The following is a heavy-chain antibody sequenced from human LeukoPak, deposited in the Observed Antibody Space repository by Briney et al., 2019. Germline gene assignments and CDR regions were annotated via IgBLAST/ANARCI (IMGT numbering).Heavy chain of an antibody. V-gene: IGHV3-48*03. CDR1: RFYFSTYD. CDR2: IDSSGSTT. CDR3: ASAHGGSGYDRPFDY. J-gene: IGHJ4*02. D-gene: IGHD5-12*01. Sequence: GRSLRLSCTASRFYFSTYDMNWVRQVPGKGLEWVSYIDSSGSTTYYAGSVQGRFTISRDNAKNSLYLQMKSLRVEDTAFYYCASAHGGSGYDRPFDYWGQGTLVTVSS.